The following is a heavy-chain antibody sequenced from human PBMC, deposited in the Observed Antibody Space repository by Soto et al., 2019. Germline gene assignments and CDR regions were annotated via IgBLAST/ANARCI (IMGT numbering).Heavy chain of an antibody. D-gene: IGHD6-13*01. V-gene: IGHV3-21*01. CDR2: ISSSSYI. CDR1: GFTFSSYS. Sequence: PGGSLRLSCAASGFTFSSYSMNWVRQAPGKGLEWVSSISSSSYIYYTDSVKGRFTISRDNAKNSLYLQMNSLRAEDTAVYYCASAPAAAANAFDIWGQGTMVTVSS. CDR3: ASAPAAAANAFDI. J-gene: IGHJ3*02.